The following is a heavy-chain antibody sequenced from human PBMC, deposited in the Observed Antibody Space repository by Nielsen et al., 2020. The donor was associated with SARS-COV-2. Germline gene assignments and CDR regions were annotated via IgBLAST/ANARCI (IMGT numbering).Heavy chain of an antibody. CDR3: AKEDWHFDY. D-gene: IGHD3/OR15-3a*01. CDR2: ISKSGTTI. Sequence: GGSLRLSCAASGFIFSSNTMNWVRQAPGKGLEWVSYISKSGTTIYYADSVKGRFTISRDNSKNMVYLQMKSLRAEDTAVYYCAKEDWHFDYWGQGTLVTVSS. J-gene: IGHJ4*02. CDR1: GFIFSSNT. V-gene: IGHV3-48*01.